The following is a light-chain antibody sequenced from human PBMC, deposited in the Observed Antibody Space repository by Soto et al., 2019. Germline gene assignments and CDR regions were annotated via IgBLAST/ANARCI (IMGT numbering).Light chain of an antibody. V-gene: IGLV1-44*01. CDR3: ASWDDSLNGWV. Sequence: QPVLTQPPSASGTPGQRVTISCSGGGSNIGSNTVTWYQHLPGTAPKLLIYNDNQRPSGVPDRLSASKSGTSASLALIGVQSEDEANYYCASWDDSLNGWVFGGGTKLTVL. J-gene: IGLJ3*02. CDR1: GSNIGSNT. CDR2: NDN.